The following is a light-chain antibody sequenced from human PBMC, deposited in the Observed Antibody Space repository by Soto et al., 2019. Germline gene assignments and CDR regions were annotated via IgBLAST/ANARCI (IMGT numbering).Light chain of an antibody. CDR2: DAS. V-gene: IGKV3-20*01. CDR1: QSISSSY. J-gene: IGKJ5*01. CDR3: QHYGSSTSIT. Sequence: EIVLSQSPATLSLSPGERATLSCRASQSISSSYLAWYQQRPGQAPRLLIYDASSRATGIPARFSGSGSGTDFTLTISRLEPEDFAVFYCQHYGSSTSITFGQGTRLENK.